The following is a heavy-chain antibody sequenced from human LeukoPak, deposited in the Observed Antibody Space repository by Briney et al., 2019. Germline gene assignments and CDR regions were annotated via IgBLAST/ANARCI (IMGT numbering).Heavy chain of an antibody. CDR3: AKGREPTPYFDY. Sequence: GGSLRLSCAASEFTFSSYAMSWVRQAPGKGLEWVSAISGSGGSTYYADSVKGRFTISRDNSKNTLYLQMNSLRAEDTAVYYCAKGREPTPYFDYWGQGTLVTVSS. J-gene: IGHJ4*02. D-gene: IGHD1-26*01. CDR1: EFTFSSYA. V-gene: IGHV3-23*01. CDR2: ISGSGGST.